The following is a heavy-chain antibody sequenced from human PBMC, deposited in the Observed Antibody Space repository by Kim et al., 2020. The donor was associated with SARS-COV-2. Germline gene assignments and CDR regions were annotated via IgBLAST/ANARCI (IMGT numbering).Heavy chain of an antibody. J-gene: IGHJ4*02. V-gene: IGHV1-8*01. CDR3: ARADRATMIVVVIPIFKDYFDH. D-gene: IGHD3-22*01. CDR1: GYTFTSYD. Sequence: ASVKVSCKASGYTFTSYDINWVRQATGQGLGWMGWMNPNSGNTGYAQKFQGRVTMTRNTSISTAYMELSSLRSEDTAVYYCARADRATMIVVVIPIFKDYFDHGGQGPLVPVSS. CDR2: MNPNSGNT.